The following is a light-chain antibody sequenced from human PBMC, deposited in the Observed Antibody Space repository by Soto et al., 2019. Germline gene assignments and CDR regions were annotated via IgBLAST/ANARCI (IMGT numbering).Light chain of an antibody. CDR3: ASYTTSSTYV. V-gene: IGLV2-14*03. Sequence: QSVLTQPASVSGSPGQSIAISCTGTSSDVGAFNYVSWYQQHPGKAPKFMIFDVSSRPSGVSDRFSGSKSGNTASLTISGLQTEYEADYYCASYTTSSTYVFGTGTKLTVL. J-gene: IGLJ1*01. CDR2: DVS. CDR1: SSDVGAFNY.